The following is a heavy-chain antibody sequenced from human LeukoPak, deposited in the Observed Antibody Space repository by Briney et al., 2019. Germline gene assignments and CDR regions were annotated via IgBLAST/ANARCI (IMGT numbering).Heavy chain of an antibody. J-gene: IGHJ5*02. D-gene: IGHD5-18*01. CDR3: ARGGYSYGSGWFDP. V-gene: IGHV3-21*04. CDR1: GFTFSSYS. Sequence: GGSLRLSCAASGFTFSSYSMNWVRQAPGKGLEWVSSISSSSSYIYYADSVKGRFTISRDNAKNSLYLQMNSLRAEDTAVYYCARGGYSYGSGWFDPWGQGTLVTVSS. CDR2: ISSSSSYI.